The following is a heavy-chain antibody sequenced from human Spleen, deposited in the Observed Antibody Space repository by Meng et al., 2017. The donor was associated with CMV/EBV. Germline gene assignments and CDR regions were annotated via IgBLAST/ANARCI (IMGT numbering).Heavy chain of an antibody. Sequence: SGFPFSGYAMGWVRQAPGKGLEWGSRISGSVGNTYYADSVKGRFTVSRDNSGDTLYLQMNSLRAEDTAVYYCAREEAMVGYYTNWFDAWGQGTLVTVSS. CDR3: AREEAMVGYYTNWFDA. CDR2: ISGSVGNT. J-gene: IGHJ5*02. D-gene: IGHD2-2*03. CDR1: GFPFSGYA. V-gene: IGHV3-23*01.